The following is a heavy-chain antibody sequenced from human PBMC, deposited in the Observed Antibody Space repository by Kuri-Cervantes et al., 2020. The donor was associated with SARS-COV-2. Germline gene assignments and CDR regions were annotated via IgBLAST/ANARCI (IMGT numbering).Heavy chain of an antibody. V-gene: IGHV4-4*07. D-gene: IGHD4-17*01. J-gene: IGHJ3*02. CDR2: IYPSGST. CDR1: GASISGYY. CDR3: ARYDYGDYVDAFDI. Sequence: SETLSLTCTVSGASISGYYWSWIRQPAGKGLEWIGRIYPSGSTNYNPSLKSRVTMSVDTFKNQLSLKLSSVTAADTAVYYCARYDYGDYVDAFDIWGQGTMVTVS.